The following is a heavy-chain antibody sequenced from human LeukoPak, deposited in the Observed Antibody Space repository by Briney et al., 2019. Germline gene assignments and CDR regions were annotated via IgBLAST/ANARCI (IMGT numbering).Heavy chain of an antibody. Sequence: PSETLSLTCAVYGGSFSGYYWSWIRQPPGKGLEWIGEINHSGSTNYNPSLKSRVTISVDTSKNQFSLKLSSVTAADTAVYYCARRDYGDYDYWGQGTLVTVPS. D-gene: IGHD4-17*01. CDR2: INHSGST. CDR1: GGSFSGYY. J-gene: IGHJ4*02. V-gene: IGHV4-34*01. CDR3: ARRDYGDYDY.